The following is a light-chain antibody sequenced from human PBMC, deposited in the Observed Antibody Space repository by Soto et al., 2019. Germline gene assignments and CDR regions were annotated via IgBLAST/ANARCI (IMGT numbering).Light chain of an antibody. J-gene: IGKJ4*01. V-gene: IGKV3-15*01. Sequence: EIVMTQSPATLSVSPGERATLSCRASQSLSSNLAWYQQKPGQAPRLLIYGASTRATGIPARFSGSGSATDFILTISRLEPEDFAVFYCQQYGSSPLTFGGGTKVDNK. CDR1: QSLSSN. CDR3: QQYGSSPLT. CDR2: GAS.